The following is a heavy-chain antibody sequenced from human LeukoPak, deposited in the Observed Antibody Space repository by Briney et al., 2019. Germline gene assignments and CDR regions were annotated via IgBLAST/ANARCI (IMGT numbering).Heavy chain of an antibody. J-gene: IGHJ4*02. Sequence: GGSLTLSCAASGFTFSSYAMHWVRQAPGKGLEWVAVISNEGSNKYYGDSVKGRLPISRDNSKNTLYLQMNSLRAEDTAVYYCARAYGSAAGFDYWGQGTLVTVSS. CDR2: ISNEGSNK. D-gene: IGHD6-13*01. CDR1: GFTFSSYA. CDR3: ARAYGSAAGFDY. V-gene: IGHV3-30-3*01.